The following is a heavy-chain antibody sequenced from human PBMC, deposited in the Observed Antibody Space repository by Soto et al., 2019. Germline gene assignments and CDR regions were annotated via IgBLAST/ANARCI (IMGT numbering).Heavy chain of an antibody. Sequence: SVKVSCKASGGTFSSYTISWVRQAPGQGLEWMGRIIPILGIANYAQKFQGRVTITADKSTSTAYMELSSLRSEDTAVYYCASHCSSTSCYFGRDYYYGMDVWGQGTTVTVSS. D-gene: IGHD2-2*01. V-gene: IGHV1-69*02. CDR1: GGTFSSYT. CDR3: ASHCSSTSCYFGRDYYYGMDV. CDR2: IIPILGIA. J-gene: IGHJ6*02.